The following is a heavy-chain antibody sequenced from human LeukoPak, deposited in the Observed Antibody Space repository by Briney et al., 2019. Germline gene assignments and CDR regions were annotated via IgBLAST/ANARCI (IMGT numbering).Heavy chain of an antibody. Sequence: SETLSLTCTVSGGSISSGGYYWSWIRQPPGKGLEWIGYIYYSGTTSYNPSLKSRLTISVHTSKNQFSLKLSSVTAADTAVYYCARLSAVAGNWASDYWGQGTLVTVSS. D-gene: IGHD6-19*01. CDR3: ARLSAVAGNWASDY. CDR2: IYYSGTT. J-gene: IGHJ4*02. CDR1: GGSISSGGYY. V-gene: IGHV4-61*08.